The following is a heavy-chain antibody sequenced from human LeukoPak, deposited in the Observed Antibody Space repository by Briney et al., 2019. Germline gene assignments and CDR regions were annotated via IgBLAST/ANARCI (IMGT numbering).Heavy chain of an antibody. CDR2: INPNSGGT. J-gene: IGHJ6*02. Sequence: ASVKVSCKASGYTFTGYYMHWVRQAPGQGLEWMGRINPNSGGTNYAQKFQGRVTMTRDTSISTAYMELSRLRSDDMAVYYCARTTINYYDSSEVGMDVWGQGTTVTVSS. CDR3: ARTTINYYDSSEVGMDV. V-gene: IGHV1-2*06. CDR1: GYTFTGYY. D-gene: IGHD3-22*01.